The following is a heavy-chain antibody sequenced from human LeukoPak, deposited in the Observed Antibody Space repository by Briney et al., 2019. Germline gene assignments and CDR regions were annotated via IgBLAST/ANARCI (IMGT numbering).Heavy chain of an antibody. CDR2: INSDGSST. D-gene: IGHD3-22*01. J-gene: IGHJ5*02. V-gene: IGHV3-74*01. CDR1: GFTVSSNS. Sequence: GGSLRLSCTVSGFTVSSNSMSWVRQAPGKGLEWVSRINSDGSSTSYADSVKGRFTISRDNAKNTLYLQMNSLRAEDTAVYYCARGGGGYYLWGQGTLVTVSS. CDR3: ARGGGGYYL.